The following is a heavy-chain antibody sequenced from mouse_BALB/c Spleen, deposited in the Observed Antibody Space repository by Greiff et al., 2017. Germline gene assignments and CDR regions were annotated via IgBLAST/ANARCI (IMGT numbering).Heavy chain of an antibody. CDR1: GYSITSDYA. Sequence: EVHLVESGPGLVKPSQSLSLTCTVTGYSITSDYAWNWIRQFPGNKLEWMGYISYSGSTSYNPSLKSRITITRDTSKNQFFLQLNSVTTEDTATYYCARDGYYRGYFDVWGAGTTVTVSS. J-gene: IGHJ1*01. V-gene: IGHV3-2*02. CDR3: ARDGYYRGYFDV. CDR2: ISYSGST. D-gene: IGHD2-3*01.